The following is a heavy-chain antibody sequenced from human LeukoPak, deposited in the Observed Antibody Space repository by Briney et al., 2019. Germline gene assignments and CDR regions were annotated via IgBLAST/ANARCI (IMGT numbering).Heavy chain of an antibody. J-gene: IGHJ3*02. Sequence: GASVKVSCKASGGTFSSYAISWVRQAPGQGLEWMGGIIPIFGTANYAQKFQGRVTITADKSTSTAYMELSSLRSEDTAVYYCAREGAVGVITLDDAFDIWGQGTMVTVSS. CDR2: IIPIFGTA. CDR1: GGTFSSYA. D-gene: IGHD3-16*02. CDR3: AREGAVGVITLDDAFDI. V-gene: IGHV1-69*06.